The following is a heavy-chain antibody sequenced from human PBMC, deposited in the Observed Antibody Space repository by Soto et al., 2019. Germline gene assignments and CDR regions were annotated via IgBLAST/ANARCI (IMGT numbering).Heavy chain of an antibody. CDR1: GGTFSSYA. D-gene: IGHD4-17*01. V-gene: IGHV1-69*12. CDR2: IIPIFGTA. CDR3: ARRRNDYGDYQNWFDP. Sequence: QVQLVQSGAEVKKPGSSVKVSCKASGGTFSSYAISWVRQAPGQGLEWMGGIIPIFGTANYAQKFQGRVTITEDESTSTAYMELSSLRSEDKAVYYCARRRNDYGDYQNWFDPWGQGPLVTVSS. J-gene: IGHJ5*02.